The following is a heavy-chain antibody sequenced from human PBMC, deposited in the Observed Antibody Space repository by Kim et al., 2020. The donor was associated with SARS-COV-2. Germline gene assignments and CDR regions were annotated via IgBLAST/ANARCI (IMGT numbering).Heavy chain of an antibody. V-gene: IGHV4-30-4*01. CDR1: GGSISSGDYY. Sequence: SETLSLTCTVSGGSISSGDYYWSWIRQPPGKGLEWIGYIYYSGSTYYNPSLKSRVTISVDTSKNQFSLKLSSVTAADTAVYYCATYDSSANDAFDIWGQGTMVTVSS. D-gene: IGHD3-22*01. CDR2: IYYSGST. J-gene: IGHJ3*02. CDR3: ATYDSSANDAFDI.